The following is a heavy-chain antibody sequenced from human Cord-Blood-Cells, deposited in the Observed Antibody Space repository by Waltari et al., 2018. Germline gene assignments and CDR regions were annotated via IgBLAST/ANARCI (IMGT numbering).Heavy chain of an antibody. CDR2: IYYSGST. CDR1: GGSISSGGYY. Sequence: QVQLQESGPGLVKPSQTLSLTCTVSGGSISSGGYYWSWIRQHPGKGLAWIGYIYYSGSTYYNPSLKSRVTISVDTSKNQFSLKLSSVTAADTAVYYCARGKTGTMYYFDYWGQGTLVTVSS. D-gene: IGHD1-1*01. V-gene: IGHV4-31*03. CDR3: ARGKTGTMYYFDY. J-gene: IGHJ4*02.